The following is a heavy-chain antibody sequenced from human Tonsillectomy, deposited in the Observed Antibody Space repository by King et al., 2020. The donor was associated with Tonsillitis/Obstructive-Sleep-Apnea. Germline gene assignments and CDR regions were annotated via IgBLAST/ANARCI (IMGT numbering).Heavy chain of an antibody. V-gene: IGHV3-15*07. CDR1: GFTFSSAW. CDR3: TTVEYYYYGMDV. Sequence: VQLVESGGGLGKPGGSLRVSCAASGFTFSSAWMNWVRQAPGKGLEWVGRIKSKTDGGTTDYAAPVKGRFTISRDDSKNRLFLQMNSLKTEDTAVYYCTTVEYYYYGMDVWGQGTTVTVSS. J-gene: IGHJ6*02. CDR2: IKSKTDGGTT.